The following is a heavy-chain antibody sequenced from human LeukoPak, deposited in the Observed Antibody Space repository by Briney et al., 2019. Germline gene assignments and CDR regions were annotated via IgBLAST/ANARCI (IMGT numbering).Heavy chain of an antibody. CDR2: ITYDGYYK. CDR3: ARDLSPVVRAPPMGY. D-gene: IGHD3-10*01. V-gene: IGHV3-30*03. Sequence: GTSLRLSCAASGFTFTNYGMHWVRQAPGKGLEWVALITYDGYYKYHSDSVKGRFTISSDTSKNTLYLQMNSLRDEDTAVYYCARDLSPVVRAPPMGYWGQGTPVTVS. CDR1: GFTFTNYG. J-gene: IGHJ4*02.